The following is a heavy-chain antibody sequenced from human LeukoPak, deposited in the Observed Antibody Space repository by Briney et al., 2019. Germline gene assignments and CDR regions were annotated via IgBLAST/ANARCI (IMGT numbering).Heavy chain of an antibody. V-gene: IGHV4-4*07. J-gene: IGHJ5*02. CDR2: IYTSGST. CDR3: ARAEDQLLYGGWFDP. Sequence: SECLSLTCTLDAASISSPCCSSIRLPAGDGLEWIGCIYTSGSTNYNPSLKSRVTMSVDTSKHQFSLNLSSVTAADTAVYYCARAEDQLLYGGWFDPWGQGTLVTVSS. CDR1: AASISSPC. D-gene: IGHD2-2*02.